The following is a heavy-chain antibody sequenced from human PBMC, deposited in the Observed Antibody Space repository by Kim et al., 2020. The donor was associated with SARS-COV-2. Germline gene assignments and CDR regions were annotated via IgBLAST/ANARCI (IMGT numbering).Heavy chain of an antibody. Sequence: GGSLRLSCAASGFTFSSYGMHWVRQAPGKGLEWVAVIWYDGSNKYYADSVKGRFTISRDNSKNTLYLQMNSLRAEDTAVYYCARDPNPRGTNAFDIWGQGTMVTVSS. J-gene: IGHJ3*02. D-gene: IGHD3-16*01. CDR3: ARDPNPRGTNAFDI. CDR1: GFTFSSYG. V-gene: IGHV3-33*01. CDR2: IWYDGSNK.